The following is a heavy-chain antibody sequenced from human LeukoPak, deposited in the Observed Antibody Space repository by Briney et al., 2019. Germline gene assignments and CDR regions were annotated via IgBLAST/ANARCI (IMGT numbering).Heavy chain of an antibody. V-gene: IGHV4-39*01. CDR3: ATYSSSFHYYGMDV. J-gene: IGHJ6*02. CDR2: IYYSGST. Sequence: PSETLSLTCTVSGGSISSSSYSWGWIRQPPGKGLEWIGSIYYSGSTYYNPSLKSRVTISVDTSKNQFSLKLSSVTAADTAVYYCATYSSSFHYYGMDVWGQGTTVTVSS. CDR1: GGSISSSSYS. D-gene: IGHD6-13*01.